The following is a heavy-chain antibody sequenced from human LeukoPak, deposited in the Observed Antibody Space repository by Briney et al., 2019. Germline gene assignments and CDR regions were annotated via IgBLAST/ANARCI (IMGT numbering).Heavy chain of an antibody. D-gene: IGHD5-18*01. J-gene: IGHJ6*02. Sequence: SVKVSCKASGGTFISYAISWVRQAPGQGLEWMGRIIPILGIANYAQKFQGRVTITADKSTSTAYMELSSLRSEDTAVYYCARDPDTAMVTLDYYYGMDVWGQGTTVTVSS. V-gene: IGHV1-69*04. CDR2: IIPILGIA. CDR3: ARDPDTAMVTLDYYYGMDV. CDR1: GGTFISYA.